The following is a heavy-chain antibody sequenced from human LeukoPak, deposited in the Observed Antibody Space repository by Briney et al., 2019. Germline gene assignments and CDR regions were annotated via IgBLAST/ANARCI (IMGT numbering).Heavy chain of an antibody. CDR2: INHSGST. V-gene: IGHV4-34*01. J-gene: IGHJ4*02. D-gene: IGHD3-16*01. CDR1: GGSLSRHY. CDR3: ARRSYDHVWGTDY. Sequence: SETLPLAYALYGGSLSRHYWSWIPQPPANAPEWIGEINHSGSTNYNPSLKSRFTISVYTAKNHFSLKLSSVTAADTAVYYCARRSYDHVWGTDYWGQGTLVTVSS.